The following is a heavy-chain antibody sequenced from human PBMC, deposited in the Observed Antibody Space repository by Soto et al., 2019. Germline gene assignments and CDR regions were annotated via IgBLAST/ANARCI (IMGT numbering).Heavy chain of an antibody. CDR1: GGSISSGGYY. D-gene: IGHD4-17*01. CDR3: ARVAVDTLDYGGTHRAEYFQH. CDR2: IYYSGST. J-gene: IGHJ1*01. Sequence: QVQLQESGPGLVKPSQTLSLTCTVSGGSISSGGYYWSWIRQHPGKGLEWLGYIYYSGSTYYNPYLKSRVTISVDTSKNQFSLKLSSVTAAATAVYYCARVAVDTLDYGGTHRAEYFQHWGQGTLVTVSS. V-gene: IGHV4-31*03.